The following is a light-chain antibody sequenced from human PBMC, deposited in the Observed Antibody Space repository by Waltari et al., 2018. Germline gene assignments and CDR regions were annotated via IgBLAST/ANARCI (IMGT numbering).Light chain of an antibody. CDR3: QVSDSTTDLVI. Sequence: APGETSRITCGGDNIGGYSVHWYQQKPGQAPVLVLYYDNDRPSGIPERFSGSNFGNTATLTISRVEAGDEADYYCQVSDSTTDLVIFGGGTKLTVL. CDR1: NIGGYS. CDR2: YDN. J-gene: IGLJ2*01. V-gene: IGLV3-21*04.